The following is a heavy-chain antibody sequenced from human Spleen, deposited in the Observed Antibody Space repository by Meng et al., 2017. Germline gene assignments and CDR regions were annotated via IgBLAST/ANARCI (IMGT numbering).Heavy chain of an antibody. V-gene: IGHV3-11*01. J-gene: IGHJ6*02. D-gene: IGHD3-10*01. CDR2: ISYSDRTN. CDR1: GFTFNDYF. CDR3: ARARENYYGSGRPGGGLGV. Sequence: GGSLRLSCAASGFTFNDYFMSWIRQAPGKGLEWISYISYSDRTNYHADSVKGRFTISRDNAKNTLYLQMNSLRVEDTAVYYCARARENYYGSGRPGGGLGVWGQGTTVTVSS.